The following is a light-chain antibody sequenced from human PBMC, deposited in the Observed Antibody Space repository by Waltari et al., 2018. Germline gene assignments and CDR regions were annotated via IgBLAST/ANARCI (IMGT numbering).Light chain of an antibody. J-gene: IGLJ1*01. V-gene: IGLV2-14*01. CDR2: DVR. Sequence: QSALTQPASVSGSLGQSITISCPGTSSDIGGYHYVSWHQQHPGKAPKLVIYDVRNRPSGVSHRFSGSKSGSTASLTISGLQAEDEADYFCSSYTRTTPTTYVFGTGTKVTVL. CDR1: SSDIGGYHY. CDR3: SSYTRTTPTTYV.